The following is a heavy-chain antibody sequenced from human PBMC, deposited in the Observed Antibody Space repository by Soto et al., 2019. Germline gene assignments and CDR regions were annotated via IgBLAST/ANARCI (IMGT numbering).Heavy chain of an antibody. V-gene: IGHV3-30*18. CDR2: ISYDGSNK. Sequence: QVQLVESGGGVVQPGRSLRLSCAASGFTFSSYGMHWVRQAPGKGLEWVAVISYDGSNKYYADSVKGRFTISRDNSKNTLYLQMNSLRAEDTAVYYCAKEGSSGYTNWYFALWGRGTLVTVSS. CDR3: AKEGSSGYTNWYFAL. D-gene: IGHD3-22*01. J-gene: IGHJ2*01. CDR1: GFTFSSYG.